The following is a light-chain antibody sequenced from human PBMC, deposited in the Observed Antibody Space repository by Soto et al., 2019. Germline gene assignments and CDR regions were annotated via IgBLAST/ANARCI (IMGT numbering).Light chain of an antibody. CDR1: QSISSW. CDR2: KAS. CDR3: QQYNSYSS. J-gene: IGKJ1*01. V-gene: IGKV1-5*03. Sequence: DIQMTQSPSTRSASFGDRVTITCRASQSISSWLAWYQQKPGKAPKLLIYKASSLESGVPSRFSGSGSGTEFTLTISSMKPDDFATYYCQQYNSYSSFGQGTKVDIK.